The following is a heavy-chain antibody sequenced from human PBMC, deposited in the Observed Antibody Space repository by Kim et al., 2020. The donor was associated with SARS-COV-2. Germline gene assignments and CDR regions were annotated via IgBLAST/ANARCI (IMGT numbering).Heavy chain of an antibody. CDR1: GFTFSSYA. CDR2: ISGSGGST. V-gene: IGHV3-23*01. J-gene: IGHJ4*02. D-gene: IGHD3-10*01. CDR3: AIGTYYYGSGSYVLIDY. Sequence: GGSLRLSCAASGFTFSSYAMSWVRQAPGKGLEWVSAISGSGGSTYHADFVKGRFTITRDNSKNTLYLQMNSLRGEDTAVYYCAIGTYYYGSGSYVLIDYWGQGTLVTVSS.